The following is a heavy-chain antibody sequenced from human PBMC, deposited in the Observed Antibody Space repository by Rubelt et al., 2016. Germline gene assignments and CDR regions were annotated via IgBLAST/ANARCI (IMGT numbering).Heavy chain of an antibody. D-gene: IGHD3-10*01. CDR1: GFTFSSYA. Sequence: GGSLRLSCAASGFTFSSYAMSWVRQAPGKGLEWVANIKQDGSEKYYVDSVKGRLTISRDNAKNSLYLQMNSLRAEDTAVYYCARESTITMVRGYYYYYGMDVWGQGTTVTVSS. CDR2: IKQDGSEK. J-gene: IGHJ6*02. V-gene: IGHV3-7*01. CDR3: ARESTITMVRGYYYYYGMDV.